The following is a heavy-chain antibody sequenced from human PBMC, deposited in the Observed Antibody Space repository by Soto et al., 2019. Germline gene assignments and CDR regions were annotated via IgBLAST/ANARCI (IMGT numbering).Heavy chain of an antibody. J-gene: IGHJ6*02. Sequence: PGGSLRLSCAASGFTVKNYQMNWVRQAPGKGLECVSVIYSGGVTYYPDSVKGRFTTIRDTSKNTVYLQMNSLRADDTAMYYCARDPSTTGYYGLDVWGQGTTVTVSS. CDR1: GFTVKNYQ. CDR2: IYSGGVT. CDR3: ARDPSTTGYYGLDV. V-gene: IGHV3-53*01.